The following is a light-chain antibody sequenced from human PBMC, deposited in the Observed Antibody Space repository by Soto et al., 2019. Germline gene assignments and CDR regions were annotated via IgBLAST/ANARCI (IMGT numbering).Light chain of an antibody. CDR3: QQATSFPFT. CDR1: RNINNW. J-gene: IGKJ3*01. CDR2: AAS. Sequence: DIQMTQSPSSVSASVGDRVTITCRASRNINNWLAWYQHRPGKAPKLLFHAASSLLRGVPSRFSGTGSGTEFTLSISSLQPEDFATYFCQQATSFPFTFGPGTKVDI. V-gene: IGKV1D-12*01.